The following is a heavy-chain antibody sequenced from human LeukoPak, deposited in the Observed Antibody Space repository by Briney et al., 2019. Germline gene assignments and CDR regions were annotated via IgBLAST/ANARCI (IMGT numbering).Heavy chain of an antibody. CDR1: HGSISSGSYH. D-gene: IGHD5-12*01. J-gene: IGHJ4*02. V-gene: IGHV4-61*02. Sequence: SETLSLTCTVSHGSISSGSYHWTWYRQPAGKGLEWIGRILSSGSTNSNPSLKSRVTISLDTSKNQFSLKLSSVTAADTAVYYCARGGVATICDYWGQGTLVTVSS. CDR3: ARGGVATICDY. CDR2: ILSSGST.